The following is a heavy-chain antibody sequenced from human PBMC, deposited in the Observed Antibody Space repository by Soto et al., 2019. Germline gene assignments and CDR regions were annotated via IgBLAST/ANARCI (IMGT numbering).Heavy chain of an antibody. V-gene: IGHV3-23*01. D-gene: IGHD3-10*01. J-gene: IGHJ3*02. CDR2: ISGSGGNT. CDR3: ARDSGPRGLSDAFDI. Sequence: PGGFLRLSCAASGFTFSNYAMSWLRQAPGKGLEWVSISGSGGNTYYADSVKGRFTISRDNAKNSLYLQMNSLRAEDTAVYYCARDSGPRGLSDAFDIWGQGTMVTVSS. CDR1: GFTFSNYA.